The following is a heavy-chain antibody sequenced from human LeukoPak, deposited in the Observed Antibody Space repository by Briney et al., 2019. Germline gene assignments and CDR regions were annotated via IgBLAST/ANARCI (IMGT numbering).Heavy chain of an antibody. CDR2: ISYDGSNK. Sequence: GGSLRLSCAASGFTFNNYAMHWVRQAPGKGLEWVALISYDGSNKYYADSVKGRFTISRDTSKNTLYLQMNSLRAEDTAVYYCARDKVVGATHFDYWGQGTLATVSS. V-gene: IGHV3-30*03. D-gene: IGHD1-26*01. CDR3: ARDKVVGATHFDY. CDR1: GFTFNNYA. J-gene: IGHJ4*02.